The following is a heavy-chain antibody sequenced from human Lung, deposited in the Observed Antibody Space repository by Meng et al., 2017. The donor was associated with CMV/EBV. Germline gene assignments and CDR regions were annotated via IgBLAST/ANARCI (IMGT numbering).Heavy chain of an antibody. CDR3: ARGRYDFWSGYYRGYVDY. CDR1: GGSFSGYY. V-gene: IGHV4-34*01. Sequence: SETLSLTCAVYGGSFSGYYWSWIRQPPGKGLEWIGEINHSGSTNYNPSHKSRVTISVDTSKNQFSLKLSSVTAADTAVYYCARGRYDFWSGYYRGYVDYWGQGTLVXVSS. CDR2: INHSGST. J-gene: IGHJ4*02. D-gene: IGHD3-3*01.